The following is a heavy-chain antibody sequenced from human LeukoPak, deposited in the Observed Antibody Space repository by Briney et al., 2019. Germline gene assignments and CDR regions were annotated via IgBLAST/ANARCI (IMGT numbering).Heavy chain of an antibody. V-gene: IGHV3-48*02. CDR3: AKVIRGGYGMDV. Sequence: GGSLRLSCAASGVTFSSFGMNWVRQAPGKRLEWVSYISDSSSLTYYADSVKGRFTISRDNAKNSLSLQLNSLRDADTAVYFCAKVIRGGYGMDVWGQGTTVTVSS. D-gene: IGHD3-10*01. CDR1: GVTFSSFG. J-gene: IGHJ6*02. CDR2: ISDSSSLT.